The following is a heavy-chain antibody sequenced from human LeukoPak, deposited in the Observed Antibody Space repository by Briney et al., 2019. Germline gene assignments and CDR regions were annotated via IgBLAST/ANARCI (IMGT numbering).Heavy chain of an antibody. J-gene: IGHJ4*02. D-gene: IGHD6-6*01. CDR1: GFTFSSYA. Sequence: GGSLRLSCVASGFTFSSYAMSWVRQAPRKGLEWVSAICASGGSTHNADSVKGRFTISRDNSKNTLYLQMNSLRAEDTAIYYCAKSANVYSSSSANEFDYWGQGTLVTVSS. CDR3: AKSANVYSSSSANEFDY. V-gene: IGHV3-23*01. CDR2: ICASGGST.